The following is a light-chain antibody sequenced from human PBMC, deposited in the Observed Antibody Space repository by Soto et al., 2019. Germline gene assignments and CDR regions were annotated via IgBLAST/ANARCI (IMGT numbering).Light chain of an antibody. CDR3: QHYANWPLT. Sequence: EVVMTQSPATLSVSPGERATLSCRASHSVSSRLGWYRQKPXQTPRLLXFGASTRAAGVPARFSGSGSGTDFTLTINSLQSEDFAIYYCQHYANWPLTFGGGTKV. CDR2: GAS. J-gene: IGKJ4*01. CDR1: HSVSSR. V-gene: IGKV3-15*01.